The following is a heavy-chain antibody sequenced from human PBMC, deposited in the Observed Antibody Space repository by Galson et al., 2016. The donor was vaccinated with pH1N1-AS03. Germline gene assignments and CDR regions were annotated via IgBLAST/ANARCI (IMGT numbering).Heavy chain of an antibody. V-gene: IGHV1-2*02. CDR1: GYTFTAYY. D-gene: IGHD3-3*01. CDR2: INADSGDT. J-gene: IGHJ5*01. Sequence: SVKVSCKASGYTFTAYYMHWVRQAPGQGLEWMGWINADSGDTNYATKFRGRVTLTRDTSTSTAYMELSTLRSDDTAVYYCAKDENYDFWVGYFGPDSLGQGTLITVSA. CDR3: AKDENYDFWVGYFGPDS.